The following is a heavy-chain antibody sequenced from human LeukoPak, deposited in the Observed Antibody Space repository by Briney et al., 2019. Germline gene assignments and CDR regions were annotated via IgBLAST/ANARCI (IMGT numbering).Heavy chain of an antibody. Sequence: GGSLRLSCAASGFTFSSDAMHWVRQAPGKGLEWVALISYDGINKYYADSVKGRFTISRDNSKTTLFLQMNSLRAEDTAIYYCAKGSLKSSGSFLGTSDSWGQGTLVTVSS. D-gene: IGHD3-10*01. CDR1: GFTFSSDA. J-gene: IGHJ4*02. CDR2: ISYDGINK. CDR3: AKGSLKSSGSFLGTSDS. V-gene: IGHV3-30*04.